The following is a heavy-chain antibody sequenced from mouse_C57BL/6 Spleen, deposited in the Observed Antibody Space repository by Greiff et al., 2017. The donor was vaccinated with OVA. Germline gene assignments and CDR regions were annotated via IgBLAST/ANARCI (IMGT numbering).Heavy chain of an antibody. V-gene: IGHV5-4*01. CDR1: GFTFSSYA. D-gene: IGHD3-2*02. Sequence: EVMLVESGGGLVKPGGSLKLSCAASGFTFSSYAMSWVRQTPEKRLEWVATISDGGSYTYYPDNVKGRFTISRDNAKNNLYLQMSHLKSEDTAMYYCARDRDSSGYLFAYWGQGTLVTVSA. CDR2: ISDGGSYT. J-gene: IGHJ3*01. CDR3: ARDRDSSGYLFAY.